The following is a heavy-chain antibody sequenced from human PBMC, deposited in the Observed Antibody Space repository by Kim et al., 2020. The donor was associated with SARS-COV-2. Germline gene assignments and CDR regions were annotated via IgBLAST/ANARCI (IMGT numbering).Heavy chain of an antibody. V-gene: IGHV3-23*01. Sequence: SGSSTYYPDSGKGRFTISRDNSKNTLYLQMNSLRAEDTAVYYCATRTGGYWGQGTLVTVSS. J-gene: IGHJ4*02. CDR3: ATRTGGY. CDR2: SGSST.